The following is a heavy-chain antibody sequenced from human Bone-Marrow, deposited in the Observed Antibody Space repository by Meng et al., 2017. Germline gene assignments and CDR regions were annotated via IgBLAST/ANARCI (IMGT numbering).Heavy chain of an antibody. Sequence: ASVQVSCKASGYTFTGYYMHWVRQAPGQGLEWMGWINPNSGGTNYAQKFQGRVTMTRDTSISTAYMELSRLRSDDTAVYYCARARDRDSSGYYYVDYYYGMDVWGQGTTVTVSS. CDR2: INPNSGGT. CDR1: GYTFTGYY. V-gene: IGHV1-2*02. CDR3: ARARDRDSSGYYYVDYYYGMDV. D-gene: IGHD3-22*01. J-gene: IGHJ6*02.